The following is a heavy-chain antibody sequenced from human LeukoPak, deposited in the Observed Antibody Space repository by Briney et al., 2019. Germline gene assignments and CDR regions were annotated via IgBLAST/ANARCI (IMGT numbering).Heavy chain of an antibody. Sequence: SETLSLTCAVYGVSFSGYYWSWIRQPPGKGLEWIGEINHSGSTNYNPSLKSRVTISVDTSKNQFSLKLSSVTAADTAVYYCARGRRERMATIYRAPREQLWGQGTLVTVSS. CDR3: ARGRRERMATIYRAPREQL. J-gene: IGHJ4*02. CDR1: GVSFSGYY. V-gene: IGHV4-34*01. CDR2: INHSGST. D-gene: IGHD5-24*01.